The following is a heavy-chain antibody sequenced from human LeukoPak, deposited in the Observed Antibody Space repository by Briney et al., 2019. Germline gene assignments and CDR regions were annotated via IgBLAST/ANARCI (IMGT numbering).Heavy chain of an antibody. V-gene: IGHV3-7*01. CDR2: IKKDETEI. CDR3: ARYGGKLDY. J-gene: IGHJ4*02. Sequence: PGGSLRLSCTASGFSFRNTWMSWVRQAPGKGLEWVANIKKDETEIYYADSVKGRFTISRDNAKNSLYLQMNSLRAEDTAVYYCARYGGKLDYWGQGTLVTVSS. CDR1: GFSFRNTW. D-gene: IGHD4-23*01.